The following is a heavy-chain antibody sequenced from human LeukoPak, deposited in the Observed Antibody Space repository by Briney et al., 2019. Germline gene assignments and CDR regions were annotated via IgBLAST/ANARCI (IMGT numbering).Heavy chain of an antibody. CDR2: ISSSSSYI. J-gene: IGHJ4*02. D-gene: IGHD3-3*01. CDR3: APLYYDFWSGYYNY. Sequence: PGGSLRLSCAASGFTFSSYGMHWVRQAPGKGLEWVSSISSSSSYIYYADSVKGRFTISRDNAKNSLYLQMNSLRAEDTAVYYCAPLYYDFWSGYYNYWGQGTLVTVSS. CDR1: GFTFSSYG. V-gene: IGHV3-21*01.